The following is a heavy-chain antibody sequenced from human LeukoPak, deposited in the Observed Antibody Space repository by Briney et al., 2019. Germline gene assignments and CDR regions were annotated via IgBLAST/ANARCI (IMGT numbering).Heavy chain of an antibody. CDR1: GGTFGSYA. J-gene: IGHJ3*02. CDR2: IIPIFGTA. CDR3: ARDIPNEAFDI. Sequence: ASVKVSCKASGGTFGSYAISWVRQSPGQGLEWVGGIIPIFGTANYAQKFQGRVTITADESTSTAYMELSSLRSEDTAVYYCARDIPNEAFDIWGQGTMVTVSS. V-gene: IGHV1-69*13.